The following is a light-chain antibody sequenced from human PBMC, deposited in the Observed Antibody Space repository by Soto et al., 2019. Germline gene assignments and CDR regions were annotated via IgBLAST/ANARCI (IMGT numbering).Light chain of an antibody. Sequence: EIVMTKSPATLSVSPGERATLSCSASQSVTINVAWYQQKPGQAPRLLIYGASTRATGVPARFSGSGSGTEFTLSISSLQSEDFGIYFCQQYNTVPLITFGPGTRLET. CDR1: QSVTIN. J-gene: IGKJ5*01. CDR3: QQYNTVPLIT. CDR2: GAS. V-gene: IGKV3-15*01.